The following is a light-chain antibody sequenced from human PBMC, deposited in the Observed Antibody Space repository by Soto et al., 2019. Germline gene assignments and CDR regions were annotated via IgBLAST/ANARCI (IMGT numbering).Light chain of an antibody. CDR3: QQYHNRPPIT. Sequence: TPYTGPLALSPGEKATLSCRASQFVSSNLAWYQQKPGQAPRLLIYGASTRATGIPARFSGSGSGTEFTLTISNLQSEDFAVYFCQQYHNRPPITFGQGTRPEVK. CDR1: QFVSSN. CDR2: GAS. J-gene: IGKJ5*01. V-gene: IGKV3D-15*01.